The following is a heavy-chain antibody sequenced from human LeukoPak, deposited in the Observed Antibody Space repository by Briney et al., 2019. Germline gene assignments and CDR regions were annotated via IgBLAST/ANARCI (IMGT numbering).Heavy chain of an antibody. J-gene: IGHJ4*02. CDR1: GGSISSYY. CDR2: IYYSGST. V-gene: IGHV4-59*01. D-gene: IGHD2-15*01. CDR3: ARALPYYCSGGCCPFDY. Sequence: SETLSLTCTVSGGSISSYYWSWIRQPPGKGLGWIGYIYYSGSTNYNPSLKSRVTISVDTSKNQFSLKLSSVTAADTAVYYCARALPYYCSGGCCPFDYWGQGTLVTVSS.